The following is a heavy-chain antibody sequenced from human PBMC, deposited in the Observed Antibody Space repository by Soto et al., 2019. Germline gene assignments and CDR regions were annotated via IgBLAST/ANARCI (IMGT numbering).Heavy chain of an antibody. CDR3: AREDSSDVFDY. CDR1: GFTFSSYE. V-gene: IGHV3-48*03. Sequence: PGGALRLSCAASGFTFSSYEMNGVRQAPGKGLEWLSYISSSGSTIYYADSPKGRFTISRDNAKNSLYLQMNSLRAEDTAVYYCAREDSSDVFDYWGQGTLVTVSS. D-gene: IGHD1-26*01. J-gene: IGHJ4*02. CDR2: ISSSGSTI.